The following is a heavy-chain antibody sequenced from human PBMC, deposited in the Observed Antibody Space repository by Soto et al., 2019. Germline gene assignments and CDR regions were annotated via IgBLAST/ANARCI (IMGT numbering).Heavy chain of an antibody. CDR2: INHSGST. V-gene: IGHV4-34*01. CDR1: GGSFSCYY. D-gene: IGHD3-22*01. CDR3: ARGRRPSSHYDSSGYSNWFDP. Sequence: SETLSLTCAVYGGSFSCYYWSWIRQPPGKGLEWIGEINHSGSTNYNPSLKSRVTISVDTSKNQFSLKLSSVTAADTAVYYCARGRRPSSHYDSSGYSNWFDPWGQGTLVTVSS. J-gene: IGHJ5*02.